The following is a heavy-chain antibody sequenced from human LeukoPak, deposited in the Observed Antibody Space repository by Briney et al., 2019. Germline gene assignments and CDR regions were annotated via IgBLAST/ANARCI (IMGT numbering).Heavy chain of an antibody. V-gene: IGHV4-59*01. CDR1: GGSFSGYY. J-gene: IGHJ3*02. CDR2: IYYSGST. CDR3: ARAPAFDI. Sequence: SETLSLTCAVYGGSFSGYYWSWIRQPPGKGLEWIGYIYYSGSTNYNPSLKSRVTISVDTSKNQFSLKLSSVTAADTAVYYCARAPAFDIWGQGTMVTVSS.